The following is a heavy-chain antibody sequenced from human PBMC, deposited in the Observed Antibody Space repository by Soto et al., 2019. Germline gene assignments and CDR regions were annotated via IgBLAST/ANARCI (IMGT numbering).Heavy chain of an antibody. CDR1: GGSFSGYY. J-gene: IGHJ5*02. V-gene: IGHV4-34*01. CDR2: INHSGST. Sequence: SETLSLTCAVYGGSFSGYYWSWIRQPPGKGLEWIGEINHSGSTNYNPSLKSRVTISVDTSKNQFSLKLSSVTAADTAVYYCAKKKKCFAPGGQEPLVTFS. CDR3: AKKKKCFAP.